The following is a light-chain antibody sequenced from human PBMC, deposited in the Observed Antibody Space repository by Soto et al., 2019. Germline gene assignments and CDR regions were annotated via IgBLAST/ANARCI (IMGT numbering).Light chain of an antibody. J-gene: IGLJ3*02. CDR2: NTN. CDR3: VLHMGSGIWV. CDR1: YGSVSTNYQ. V-gene: IGLV8-61*01. Sequence: QTVVTQEPSFSVSPGGTVALTCGLTYGSVSTNYQTSWYQQTPGQAPRTLIYNTNIRSSGVPDRFSGSILGNKAALTITGAQADDEPDYYCVLHMGSGIWVFGGGTKLTAL.